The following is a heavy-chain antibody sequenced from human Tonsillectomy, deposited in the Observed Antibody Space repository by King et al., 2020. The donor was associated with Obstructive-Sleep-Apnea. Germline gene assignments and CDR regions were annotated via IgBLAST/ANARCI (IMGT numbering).Heavy chain of an antibody. CDR1: GASISNYY. D-gene: IGHD6-25*01. CDR3: ARDADSQSRLGAFDI. Sequence: QLQESGPGLVKPSETLSLTCTVSGASISNYYWSWIRQPPGKGLEWIGFIYNSGITHYNPSLKSRVTISVDTSKNQFSLKLSSVTAADTAVYYCARDADSQSRLGAFDIWGQGTMVTVSS. J-gene: IGHJ3*02. V-gene: IGHV4-59*12. CDR2: IYNSGIT.